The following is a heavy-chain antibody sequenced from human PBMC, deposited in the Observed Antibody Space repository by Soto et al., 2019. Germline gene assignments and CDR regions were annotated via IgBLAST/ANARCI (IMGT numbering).Heavy chain of an antibody. CDR2: IFSDNER. D-gene: IGHD3-9*01. CDR3: ARMKVDSYQFYYAMDV. J-gene: IGHJ6*02. Sequence: SGPTLVNPTETLTLACTVSGFSLTTGKMGVSWIRQPPGKALEWLAHIFSDNERSYSTSLQGRLTISKDTSGSQVVLSMTNVDPVDTATYYCARMKVDSYQFYYAMDVWGQGTTVTVSS. CDR1: GFSLTTGKMG. V-gene: IGHV2-26*01.